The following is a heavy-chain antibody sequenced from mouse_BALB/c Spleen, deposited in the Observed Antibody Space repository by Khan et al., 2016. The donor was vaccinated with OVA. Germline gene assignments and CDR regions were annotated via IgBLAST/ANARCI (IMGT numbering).Heavy chain of an antibody. CDR1: GYTFTSYW. J-gene: IGHJ2*01. Sequence: VQLQQSGAALAKPGASVKMSCTASGYTFTSYWMHWITQRPGQGLEWIGYINPTSGYTDYNQKFKDKATLTADKSSSTAYMQLRSLTSDDSAVYYGARDRMDYWGQGTALTVSS. CDR2: INPTSGYT. V-gene: IGHV1-7*01. CDR3: ARDRMDY.